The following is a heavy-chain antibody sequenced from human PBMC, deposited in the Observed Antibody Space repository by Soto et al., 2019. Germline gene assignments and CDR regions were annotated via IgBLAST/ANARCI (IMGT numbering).Heavy chain of an antibody. Sequence: EVQLLDSGGGLVQPGGSLRLSCAASGFTFSSSAMSWVRQAPGKGLEWVSAVSGSGGTTYYADSVRGRFTISRDNSKNTLYLQTNSLSAEDTAIYFCARCTVDTIVTSGWCHYLDPWGQGTLVTVSS. CDR1: GFTFSSSA. CDR3: ARCTVDTIVTSGWCHYLDP. V-gene: IGHV3-23*01. J-gene: IGHJ5*02. CDR2: VSGSGGTT. D-gene: IGHD6-19*01.